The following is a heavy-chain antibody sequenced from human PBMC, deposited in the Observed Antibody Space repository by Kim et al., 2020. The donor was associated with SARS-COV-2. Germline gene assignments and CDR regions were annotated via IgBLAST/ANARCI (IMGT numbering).Heavy chain of an antibody. CDR1: GFTFSSYE. V-gene: IGHV3-48*03. D-gene: IGHD6-19*01. Sequence: GGSLRLSCATSGFTFSSYEINWVRQAPGKGLEWVSYISRSGATIYYADSVKGRFTISRDNAKNSLYLQMDSLRAEDTAVYYCARDHGIAVAGDAFNIWGQGTVVTVSS. CDR2: ISRSGATI. J-gene: IGHJ3*02. CDR3: ARDHGIAVAGDAFNI.